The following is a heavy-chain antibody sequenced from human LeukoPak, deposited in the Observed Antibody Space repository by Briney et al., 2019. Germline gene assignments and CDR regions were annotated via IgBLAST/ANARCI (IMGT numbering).Heavy chain of an antibody. CDR1: GGSISSYY. Sequence: SETLSLTCTVSGGSISSYYWSWIRQPPGKGLEWLGYIYYSGSTNYNPSLKSRVTISVDTSKNQFSLKLSSVTAADTAVYYCARARRNYYDSSGFDVWGQGTTVTVSS. D-gene: IGHD3-22*01. V-gene: IGHV4-59*01. J-gene: IGHJ6*02. CDR3: ARARRNYYDSSGFDV. CDR2: IYYSGST.